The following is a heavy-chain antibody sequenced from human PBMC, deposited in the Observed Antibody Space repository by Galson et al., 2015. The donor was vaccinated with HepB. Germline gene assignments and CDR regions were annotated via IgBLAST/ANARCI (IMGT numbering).Heavy chain of an antibody. CDR1: GGTFSSYA. CDR2: IIPIFGTA. D-gene: IGHD4-23*01. J-gene: IGHJ2*01. CDR3: ARDHDYGGNGGVWYFDL. V-gene: IGHV1-69*13. Sequence: SVKVSCKASGGTFSSYAISWVRQAPGQGLEWMGGIIPIFGTANYAQKFQGRVTITADESTSTAYMELSSLRSEDTAVYYCARDHDYGGNGGVWYFDLWGRGTLVTVSS.